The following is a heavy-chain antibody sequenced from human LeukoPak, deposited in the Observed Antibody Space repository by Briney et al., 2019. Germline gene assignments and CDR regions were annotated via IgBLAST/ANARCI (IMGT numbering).Heavy chain of an antibody. CDR3: ARDVWHYYDSSGYYGY. V-gene: IGHV3-9*01. Sequence: PGGSLRLSCAASGFTFDDYAMHWVRQAPGKGLEWVSGISWNSGSIGYADSVKGRFTISRGNSKNTLYLQMNSLRAEDTAVYYCARDVWHYYDSSGYYGYWGQGTLVTVSS. CDR2: ISWNSGSI. D-gene: IGHD3-22*01. J-gene: IGHJ4*02. CDR1: GFTFDDYA.